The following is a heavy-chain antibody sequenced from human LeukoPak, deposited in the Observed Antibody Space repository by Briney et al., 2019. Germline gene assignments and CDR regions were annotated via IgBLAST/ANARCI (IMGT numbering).Heavy chain of an antibody. CDR3: ARDLNYDILTGTYYYMDV. Sequence: AASVKVSCKVSGYTLTELSMHWVRQAPGQGLEWMGWINPNSGGTNYAQKFQGRVTMTRDTSISTAYMELSRLRSDDTAVYYCARDLNYDILTGTYYYMDVWGKGTTVTVSS. CDR1: GYTLTELS. J-gene: IGHJ6*03. D-gene: IGHD3-9*01. CDR2: INPNSGGT. V-gene: IGHV1-2*02.